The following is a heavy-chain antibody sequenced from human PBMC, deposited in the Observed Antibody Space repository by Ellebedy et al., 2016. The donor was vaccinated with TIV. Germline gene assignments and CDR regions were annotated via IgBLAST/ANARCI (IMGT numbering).Heavy chain of an antibody. CDR1: GYPFTGHH. CDR2: INPNTGGT. CDR3: TRAKGQISGGVIIGVFDP. D-gene: IGHD3-10*01. V-gene: IGHV1-2*02. J-gene: IGHJ5*02. Sequence: AASVKVSCKASGYPFTGHHMHWVRQAPGQGLEWMGWINPNTGGTDYARKFQGRVTITRDTSITTAYMERSRLTSDDTAVYYCTRAKGQISGGVIIGVFDPWGQGTLVTVAS.